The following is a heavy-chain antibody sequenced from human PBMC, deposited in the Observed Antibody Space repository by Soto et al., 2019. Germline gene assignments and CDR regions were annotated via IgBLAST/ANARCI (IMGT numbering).Heavy chain of an antibody. CDR3: ARGSYIAAVGEAFDI. Sequence: QVQLQQWGAGLLKPSETLSLTCAVYGGSFSGYYWRWIRQPPGKGLEWIGEINHSGSTNYNPSLNIRVTISVDKSKNSFSLTLGSVTAADTAVYYCARGSYIAAVGEAFDIWGQGTMVTVSS. CDR2: INHSGST. CDR1: GGSFSGYY. J-gene: IGHJ3*02. V-gene: IGHV4-34*01. D-gene: IGHD6-6*01.